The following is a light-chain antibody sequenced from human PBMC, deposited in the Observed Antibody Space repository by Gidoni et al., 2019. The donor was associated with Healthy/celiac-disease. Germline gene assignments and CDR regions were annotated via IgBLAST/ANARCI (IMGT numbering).Light chain of an antibody. CDR2: DAS. CDR3: QQRSNWPEIT. J-gene: IGKJ5*01. Sequence: EIVLTQSPATLSLSPGERATLSCRASQSVSSYLAWYQQKPGQAPRLLIYDASNRATGIPARFSGRGSGTDFTLTISSLEPEDFAFYYCQQRSNWPEITFGQGTRLEIK. V-gene: IGKV3-11*01. CDR1: QSVSSY.